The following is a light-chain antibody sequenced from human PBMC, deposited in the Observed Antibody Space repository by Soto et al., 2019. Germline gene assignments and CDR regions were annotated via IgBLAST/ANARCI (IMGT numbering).Light chain of an antibody. V-gene: IGKV1-5*02. J-gene: IGKJ5*01. CDR2: DAS. CDR3: QQYNTYST. CDR1: QSISRW. Sequence: IKMTQSPCTLCAYVSDSVAIINRASQSISRWLAWYQQKPGKAPKALIYDASTLRSGVPSRFSGGGSGTEFTLTISSLQADDFATYYCQQYNTYSTFGQGTRLEIK.